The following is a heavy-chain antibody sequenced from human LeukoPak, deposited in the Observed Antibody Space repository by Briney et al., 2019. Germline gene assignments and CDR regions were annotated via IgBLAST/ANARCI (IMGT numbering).Heavy chain of an antibody. CDR1: GGSISSYY. J-gene: IGHJ5*02. Sequence: PSETLSLTCTVSGGSISSYYWSWIRQPPGKGLEWIAYIYYSGNTNYNPSLKSRVTISVDTSKNQFSLKLSSVTAADTAVYYCASCSGGSLNWFDPWGQGTLVTVSS. V-gene: IGHV4-59*12. D-gene: IGHD2-15*01. CDR2: IYYSGNT. CDR3: ASCSGGSLNWFDP.